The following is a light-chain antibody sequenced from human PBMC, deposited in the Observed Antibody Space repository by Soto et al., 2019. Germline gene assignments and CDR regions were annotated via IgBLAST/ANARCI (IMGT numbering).Light chain of an antibody. J-gene: IGKJ1*01. CDR2: DAS. Sequence: DIHMTQSPSSLAASVGSSVTITSRASQSLNSLLAWYQQKPGRAPKLLIYDASTLESGVPSRFSGSGSGTEFTLTISSLQTDDFATYYCQQYNSYSSWTFGQGTKVDIK. V-gene: IGKV1-5*01. CDR3: QQYNSYSSWT. CDR1: QSLNSL.